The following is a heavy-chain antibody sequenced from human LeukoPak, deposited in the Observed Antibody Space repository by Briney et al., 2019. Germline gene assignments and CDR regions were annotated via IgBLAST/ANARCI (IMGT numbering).Heavy chain of an antibody. Sequence: SETLSLTCAVYGGSFSGYYWSWIRQPPGKGLKWIGEINHSGSTSYNPSLKSRITISVDTSKNQFSLKLNSVTAADTAVYYCARGYDYVWGSYRSPRAFDIWGQGTMVTVSS. CDR3: ARGYDYVWGSYRSPRAFDI. CDR1: GGSFSGYY. J-gene: IGHJ3*02. CDR2: INHSGST. D-gene: IGHD3-16*02. V-gene: IGHV4-34*01.